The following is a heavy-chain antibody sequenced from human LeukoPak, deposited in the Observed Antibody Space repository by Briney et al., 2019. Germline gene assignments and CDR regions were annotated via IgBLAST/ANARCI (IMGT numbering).Heavy chain of an antibody. D-gene: IGHD3-3*01. CDR3: ARGPHYDFWSGYYSYFDY. V-gene: IGHV4-39*01. CDR2: IYYSGST. CDR1: GGSISSSSYY. Sequence: PSETLSLTCTVSGGSISSSSYYWGWIRQPPGKGLEWIGSIYYSGSTYYNPSLKSRVTISVDTSKNQFSLKLSSMTAADTAVYYCARGPHYDFWSGYYSYFDYWGQGTLVTVSS. J-gene: IGHJ4*02.